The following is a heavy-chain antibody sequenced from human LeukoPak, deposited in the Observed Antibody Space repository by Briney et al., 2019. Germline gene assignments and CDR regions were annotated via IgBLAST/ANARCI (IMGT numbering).Heavy chain of an antibody. CDR2: INHSGST. D-gene: IGHD3-10*01. J-gene: IGHJ5*02. CDR1: GGSFSGYY. Sequence: SETLSLTCADYGGSFSGYYWSWIRQPPGKGLEWIGEINHSGSTNYNPSLKSRVTISVDTSKNQFSLKLSSVTAADTAVYYCARRSIHMVRGVIDEAGTGFDPWGQGTLVTVSS. V-gene: IGHV4-34*01. CDR3: ARRSIHMVRGVIDEAGTGFDP.